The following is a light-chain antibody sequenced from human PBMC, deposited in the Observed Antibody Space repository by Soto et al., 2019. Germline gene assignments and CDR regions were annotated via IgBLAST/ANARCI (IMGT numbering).Light chain of an antibody. CDR2: DAS. J-gene: IGKJ1*01. V-gene: IGKV3-15*01. CDR3: QHYNSYSEA. CDR1: QSVSSN. Sequence: EIVMTQSPATLSVSPGERATFSCRASQSVSSNLAWHQQKPGQAPRILMYDASTRATGIPARFSGSGSGTEFTLTISSLQPDDFATYYCQHYNSYSEAFGQGTKVDI.